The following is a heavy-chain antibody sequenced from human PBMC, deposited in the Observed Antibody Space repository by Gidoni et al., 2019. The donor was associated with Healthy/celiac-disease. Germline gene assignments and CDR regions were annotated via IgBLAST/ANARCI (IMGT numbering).Heavy chain of an antibody. D-gene: IGHD1-26*01. CDR3: AKDWSSGSLTFDY. V-gene: IGHV3-30*18. CDR1: RYTSSNYG. Sequence: VQLVVSGGGVVQPVRTLSLSCAAYRYTSSNYGMHWVRNAPGKGLGWVRVISNDGSNKCYADSVKGRFTISRDNSKNTRYLQMNSLRAEDTAVYYCAKDWSSGSLTFDYWSQGTLVTVSS. CDR2: ISNDGSNK. J-gene: IGHJ4*02.